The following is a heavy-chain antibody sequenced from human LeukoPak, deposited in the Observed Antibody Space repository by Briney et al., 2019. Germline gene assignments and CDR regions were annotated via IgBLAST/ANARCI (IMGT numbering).Heavy chain of an antibody. V-gene: IGHV4-61*02. CDR3: ARERTDTSMDY. CDR2: IYTSGSN. D-gene: IGHD5-18*01. CDR1: GGSISSGSYY. J-gene: IGHJ4*02. Sequence: SQTLSLTCTVSGGSISSGSYYWPWIPQPAGKGLEWIGRIYTSGSNNHNPSLKSRITISLDTSKNQFSLKLISVTAADTAVYFCARERTDTSMDYWGQGTLVTVSS.